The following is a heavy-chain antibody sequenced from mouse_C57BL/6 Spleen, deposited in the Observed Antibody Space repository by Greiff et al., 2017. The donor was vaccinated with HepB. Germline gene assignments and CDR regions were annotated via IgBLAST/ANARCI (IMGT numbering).Heavy chain of an antibody. D-gene: IGHD2-1*01. CDR2: IDPNSGGT. Sequence: QVQLKQPGAELVKPGASVKLSCKASGYTFTSYWMHWVKQRPGRGLEWIGRIDPNSGGTKYNEKFKSKATLTVDKPSSTAYMQLSSLTSEDSAVYYCARGSYGNLYYAMDYWGQGTSVTVSS. V-gene: IGHV1-72*01. J-gene: IGHJ4*01. CDR1: GYTFTSYW. CDR3: ARGSYGNLYYAMDY.